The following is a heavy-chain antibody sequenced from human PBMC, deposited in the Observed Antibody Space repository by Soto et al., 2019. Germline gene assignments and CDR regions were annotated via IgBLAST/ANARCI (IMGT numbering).Heavy chain of an antibody. CDR2: INHRGST. J-gene: IGHJ6*03. Sequence: ASETLSLTCDVYGGSFSDYYWSWIRQPPGKGLEWIGEINHRGSTNYNPSLKSRVTISIDTSKNQFSLRLSSVTAADTAVYYCARRAGGKYVSPGYYYYYMDVWGKGTTVTVSS. CDR3: ARRAGGKYVSPGYYYYYMDV. D-gene: IGHD2-2*01. V-gene: IGHV4-34*01. CDR1: GGSFSDYY.